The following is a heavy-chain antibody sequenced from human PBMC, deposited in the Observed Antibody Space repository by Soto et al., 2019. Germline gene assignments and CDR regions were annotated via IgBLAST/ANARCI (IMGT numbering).Heavy chain of an antibody. J-gene: IGHJ3*02. Sequence: QVQLVESGGGVVQPGRSLRLSCVASGFTFSSYAMHWVRQAPGKGLEWVAFISYDGRERFHADSVKGRFTISRDNSKNTLYLQMNSLTPEDTAVYSCAGEGIAGDAFYSWGQGTIVTVSS. CDR3: AGEGIAGDAFYS. CDR1: GFTFSSYA. V-gene: IGHV3-30*01. CDR2: ISYDGRER. D-gene: IGHD3-10*01.